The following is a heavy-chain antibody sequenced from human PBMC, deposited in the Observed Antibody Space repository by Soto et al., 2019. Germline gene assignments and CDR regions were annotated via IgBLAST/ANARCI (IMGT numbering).Heavy chain of an antibody. D-gene: IGHD7-27*01. J-gene: IGHJ6*03. Sequence: EVQLVESGGGLVQPGGSLRLSCAGSGFTFSSYAMHWVRQAPGKGLEYVSAISSNGGSTYYANSVKGRFTISRDNSKNTLYLQMGSLRAEDMAVYYCASGLGRLGYMDVWGKGTTVTVSS. V-gene: IGHV3-64*01. CDR2: ISSNGGST. CDR1: GFTFSSYA. CDR3: ASGLGRLGYMDV.